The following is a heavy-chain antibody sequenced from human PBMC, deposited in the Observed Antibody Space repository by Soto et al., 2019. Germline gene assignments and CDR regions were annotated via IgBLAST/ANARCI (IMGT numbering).Heavy chain of an antibody. CDR2: INSDGSST. CDR1: GFTFRSYW. CDR3: ASGGSSLNFDS. V-gene: IGHV3-74*01. Sequence: EVQLVESGGGLVQPGGSLRLSCAASGFTFRSYWMQWVRQAPGKGLVWVSWINSDGSSTSYADSVKGPFTISRDNAKNTLSLQMNSLRAEDTAVYYWASGGSSLNFDSWGQGTLVTVSS. D-gene: IGHD6-6*01. J-gene: IGHJ4*02.